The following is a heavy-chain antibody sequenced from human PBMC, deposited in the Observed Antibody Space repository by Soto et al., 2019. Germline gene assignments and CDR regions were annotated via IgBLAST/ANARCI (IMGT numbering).Heavy chain of an antibody. D-gene: IGHD6-13*01. J-gene: IGHJ6*02. CDR3: ASSPAYGSSWYGIPPDLSHGMDV. CDR1: GYTFTSYY. CDR2: INPRGGIT. Sequence: ASVKVSCKASGYTFTSYYIHWVRQAPGQGLEWMGIINPRGGITTFAQKFQGRLTMTGDTSTSTVYMELSSLTSEDTAMYHCASSPAYGSSWYGIPPDLSHGMDVWGQGTTVTVSS. V-gene: IGHV1-46*01.